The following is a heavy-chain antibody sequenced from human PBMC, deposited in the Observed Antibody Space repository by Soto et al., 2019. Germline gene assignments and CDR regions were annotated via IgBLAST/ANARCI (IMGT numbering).Heavy chain of an antibody. CDR1: GGSFSGYY. Sequence: SETLSLTCAVYGGSFSGYYWSWIRQPPGKGLEWIGEINHSGSTNYNPSLKSRVTISVDTSKNQFSLKLSSVTAADTAVYYCAREYGDYGVIDYWGQGTLVTVLL. CDR2: INHSGST. J-gene: IGHJ4*02. D-gene: IGHD4-17*01. CDR3: AREYGDYGVIDY. V-gene: IGHV4-34*01.